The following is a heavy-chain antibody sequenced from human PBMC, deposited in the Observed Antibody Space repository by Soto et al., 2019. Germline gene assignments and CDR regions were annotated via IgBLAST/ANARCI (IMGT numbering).Heavy chain of an antibody. CDR1: VYSFTVSY. CDR2: INPNSGGT. V-gene: IGHV1-2*02. CDR3: AREGCSGGSCYWFAP. D-gene: IGHD2-15*01. J-gene: IGHJ5*02. Sequence: VSVKVSCRAYVYSFTVSYMHWVRQAPGQGLEWMGWINPNSGGTNYAQKFQGRVTMTRDTSISTAYMELSRLRSDDTAVYYCAREGCSGGSCYWFAPWGQGTLVTVSS.